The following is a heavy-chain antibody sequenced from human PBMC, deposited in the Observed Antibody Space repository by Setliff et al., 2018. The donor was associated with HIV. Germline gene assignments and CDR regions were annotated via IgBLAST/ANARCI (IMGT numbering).Heavy chain of an antibody. Sequence: SETLSLTCTVSGDSITRSSSYYWGWIRQPPGKGLEWIGSIHQSGSTYYSPSLKSRLTISIDTSKNHFSLRVSSLTAADTAVYYCARLSPPTYYNSWSGYRTPYYFDYWGQGTLVTVSS. D-gene: IGHD3-3*01. V-gene: IGHV4-39*02. CDR1: GDSITRSSSYY. CDR3: ARLSPPTYYNSWSGYRTPYYFDY. J-gene: IGHJ4*02. CDR2: IHQSGST.